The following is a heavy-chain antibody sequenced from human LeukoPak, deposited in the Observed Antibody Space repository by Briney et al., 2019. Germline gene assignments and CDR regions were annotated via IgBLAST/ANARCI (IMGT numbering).Heavy chain of an antibody. D-gene: IGHD4-17*01. V-gene: IGHV4-34*01. CDR1: GGSFSGYY. J-gene: IGHJ4*02. CDR2: INHSGST. Sequence: PSETLSLTCAVYGGSFSGYYWSWIRQPPGKGLEWIGEINHSGSTNYNPSLKSRVTISVDTSKNQFSLKLSSVTAADTAVYYCARGSGDYAYVASDYWGQGTLVTVSS. CDR3: ARGSGDYAYVASDY.